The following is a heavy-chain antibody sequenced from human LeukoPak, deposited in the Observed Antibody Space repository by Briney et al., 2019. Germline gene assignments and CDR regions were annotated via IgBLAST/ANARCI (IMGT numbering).Heavy chain of an antibody. D-gene: IGHD3-16*01. J-gene: IGHJ4*02. CDR2: VWYDGTKK. Sequence: PGGSLRLSCTTSGFTFREYGMHWVRQAPGKGLEWVAVVWYDGTKKYYADSVKGRFTISRDNSQNTLYLQMISLRAEDTAVYYCARDLRLNGGYWGQGTLVTVPS. CDR1: GFTFREYG. CDR3: ARDLRLNGGY. V-gene: IGHV3-33*01.